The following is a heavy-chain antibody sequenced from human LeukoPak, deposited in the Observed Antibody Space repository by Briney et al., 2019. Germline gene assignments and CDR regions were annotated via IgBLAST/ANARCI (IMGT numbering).Heavy chain of an antibody. Sequence: GGSLRLSCAASGFTFSTYAMHWVRQAPGKGLEWVAVISYDGSSKYYADSVKGRFTISRDNSKNTLYLQMNSLRAEDTAVYYCARLTASIAGVDYWGQGTLVTVSS. D-gene: IGHD6-13*01. J-gene: IGHJ4*02. CDR3: ARLTASIAGVDY. CDR2: ISYDGSSK. CDR1: GFTFSTYA. V-gene: IGHV3-30*04.